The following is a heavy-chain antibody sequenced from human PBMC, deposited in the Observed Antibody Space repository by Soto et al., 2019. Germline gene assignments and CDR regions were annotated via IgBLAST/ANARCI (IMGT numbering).Heavy chain of an antibody. D-gene: IGHD3-10*01. V-gene: IGHV3-13*01. CDR3: VTGNGYFDY. CDR2: IGTAGDT. CDR1: GFTFSSYS. J-gene: IGHJ4*02. Sequence: QPGGSLRLSCAASGFTFSSYSMNWVRQAPGKGLEWVSTIGTAGDTYYLDSVKGRFTISREDAKNSLYLQMNSLRAGDTAVYYCVTGNGYFDYWGQGTLVTVSS.